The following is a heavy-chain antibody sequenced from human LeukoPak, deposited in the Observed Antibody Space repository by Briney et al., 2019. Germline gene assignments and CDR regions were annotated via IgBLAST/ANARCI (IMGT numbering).Heavy chain of an antibody. V-gene: IGHV3-48*03. Sequence: GGSLRLSCAASGFTFSSYEMNWVRQAPGKGLEWVSHISSSGSTIYYADSVKGRFNISRDNAKNSLYLQMNSLRAEDTAVYYCARDRWGIAVAGTGGYWGQGTLVTVSS. CDR2: ISSSGSTI. D-gene: IGHD6-19*01. CDR3: ARDRWGIAVAGTGGY. J-gene: IGHJ4*02. CDR1: GFTFSSYE.